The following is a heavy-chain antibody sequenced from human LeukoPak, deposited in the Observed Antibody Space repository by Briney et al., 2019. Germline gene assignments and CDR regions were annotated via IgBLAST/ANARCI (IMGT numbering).Heavy chain of an antibody. CDR3: ITEHN. V-gene: IGHV3-15*01. CDR2: IKGKTDGAAA. CDR1: GFTFINAW. D-gene: IGHD2-21*01. J-gene: IGHJ4*01. Sequence: PGGSLRLSCAASGFTFINAWMTWVRQAPGKGLEWVGRIKGKTDGAAADYAAPVKGRFSISTDDSRDTLYLQMRGLKTEDTAVYYCITEHNWGHGTLVTVSS.